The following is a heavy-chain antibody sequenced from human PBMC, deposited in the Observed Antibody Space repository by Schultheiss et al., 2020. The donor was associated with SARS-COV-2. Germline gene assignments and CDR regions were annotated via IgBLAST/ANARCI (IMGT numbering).Heavy chain of an antibody. V-gene: IGHV4-59*01. D-gene: IGHD6-13*01. Sequence: SETLSLTCTGSGGSISSYYWSWIRQPPGKGLEWIGYIFYSGTTNYNPSLKGRVTISVDTSKNQFSLKLSSVTAADTAVYSCARGAAGTDYYYYMDVWGKGTTVTVSS. CDR2: IFYSGTT. J-gene: IGHJ6*03. CDR3: ARGAAGTDYYYYMDV. CDR1: GGSISSYY.